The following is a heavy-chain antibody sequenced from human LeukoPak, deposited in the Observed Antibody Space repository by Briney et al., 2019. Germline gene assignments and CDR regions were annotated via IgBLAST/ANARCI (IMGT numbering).Heavy chain of an antibody. J-gene: IGHJ6*02. CDR1: GFTFDDYA. D-gene: IGHD5-24*01. CDR3: ANSRRDGYNQWYYGMDV. V-gene: IGHV3-9*01. CDR2: ISWSSGSI. Sequence: GRSLRLSCAASGFTFDDYAMHWVRQAPGKGLEWVSGISWSSGSIGYADSVKGRFTISRDNSKNTLYLQMNSLRPEDTAVYYCANSRRDGYNQWYYGMDVWGQGTTVTVSS.